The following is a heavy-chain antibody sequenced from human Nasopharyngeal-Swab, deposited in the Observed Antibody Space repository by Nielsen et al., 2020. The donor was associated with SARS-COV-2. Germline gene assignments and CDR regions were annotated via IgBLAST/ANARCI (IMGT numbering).Heavy chain of an antibody. CDR1: GGSVSSGSYY. CDR3: ARHSSPRGIVVVPAARPYNWFDP. Sequence: SETLSLTCTVSGGSVSSGSYYWSWIRQPPGKGLEWIGYIYYSGSTNYNPSLKSRVTISVDTSKNQFSLKLSSVTAADTAVYYCARHSSPRGIVVVPAARPYNWFDPWGQGTLVTVSS. CDR2: IYYSGST. D-gene: IGHD2-2*01. V-gene: IGHV4-61*01. J-gene: IGHJ5*02.